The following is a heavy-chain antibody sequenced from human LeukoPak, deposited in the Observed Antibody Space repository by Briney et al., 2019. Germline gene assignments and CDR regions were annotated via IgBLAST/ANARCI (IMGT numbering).Heavy chain of an antibody. CDR2: ITGSSDKT. V-gene: IGHV3-23*01. Sequence: GGSLRLSCAASGFTLSSYAMNWVRQAPGKGLEWVSGITGSSDKTFYADSVKGRFTISRDSSKNTMYLQMNSLRGEDSAVYYCAKDLSSSWQIDYWGQGTLVTISS. D-gene: IGHD6-13*01. J-gene: IGHJ4*02. CDR3: AKDLSSSWQIDY. CDR1: GFTLSSYA.